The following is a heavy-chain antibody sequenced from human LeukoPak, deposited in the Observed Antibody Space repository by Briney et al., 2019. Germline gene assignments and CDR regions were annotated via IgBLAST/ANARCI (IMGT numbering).Heavy chain of an antibody. J-gene: IGHJ6*02. CDR3: ARDSSHTDYLLYYYGMDV. V-gene: IGHV1-18*01. CDR2: ISAYNGNT. D-gene: IGHD4-11*01. Sequence: ASVKVPCKASGYTFTSYGITWVRQARGQGLEWMGWISAYNGNTNYAQKFQGRVTMTTDTSTSTAYMELRSLRSDDTAVYYCARDSSHTDYLLYYYGMDVWGQGTTVTVSS. CDR1: GYTFTSYG.